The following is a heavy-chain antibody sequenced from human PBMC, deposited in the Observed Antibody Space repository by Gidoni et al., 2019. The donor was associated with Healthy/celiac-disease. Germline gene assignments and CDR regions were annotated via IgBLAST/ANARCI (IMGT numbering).Heavy chain of an antibody. V-gene: IGHV3-23*04. Sequence: EVQLVESGGGLVQPGGSLRLSCAASGFTFSSYAMSWVRQAPGKGLEWVSAISGSGGSTYYADSVKGRFTISRDNSKNTLYLQMNSLRAEDTAVYYCAKDLLGYSSGWYELGYWGQGTLVTVSS. J-gene: IGHJ4*02. CDR2: ISGSGGST. CDR1: GFTFSSYA. CDR3: AKDLLGYSSGWYELGY. D-gene: IGHD6-19*01.